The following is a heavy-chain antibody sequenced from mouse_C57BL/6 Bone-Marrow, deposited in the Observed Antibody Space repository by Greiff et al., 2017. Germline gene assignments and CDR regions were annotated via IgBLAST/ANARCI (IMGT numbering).Heavy chain of an antibody. Sequence: EVKLQESGEGLVKPGGSLKLSCAASGFTFSSYAMSWVRQTPEQRLEWVAYISSGGDYIYYADTVKGRFTISRDNARNTLYLQMSSLKSEDTAMYYFTRGYGINAMDYWGQGTSVTVSS. CDR2: ISSGGDYI. CDR1: GFTFSSYA. V-gene: IGHV5-9-1*02. J-gene: IGHJ4*01. CDR3: TRGYGINAMDY. D-gene: IGHD2-10*02.